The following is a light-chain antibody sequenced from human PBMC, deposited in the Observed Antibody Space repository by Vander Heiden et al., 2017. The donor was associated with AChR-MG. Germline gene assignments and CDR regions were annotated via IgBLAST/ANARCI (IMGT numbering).Light chain of an antibody. CDR2: EVS. V-gene: IGLV2-8*01. Sequence: QSALTQPPSASGSPGQSVTISCTGTISDVGGYYYVSWYQQHPGKAPKLLIYEVSKRLSGVPDRFSGSKAGNTASLTVSGLLAEDEAEYYCSSYGGRNNLVVFGGGTKLTVL. J-gene: IGLJ2*01. CDR1: ISDVGGYYY. CDR3: SSYGGRNNLVV.